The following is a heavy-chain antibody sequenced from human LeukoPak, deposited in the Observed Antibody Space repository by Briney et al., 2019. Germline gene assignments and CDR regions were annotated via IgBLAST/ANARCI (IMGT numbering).Heavy chain of an antibody. D-gene: IGHD6-13*01. CDR3: ARAVVGSMQQLANWFDP. CDR2: ISYDGSNK. Sequence: GGSLRLSCAASGFTFSSYVMPWVRQAPGKGLEWVAVISYDGSNKYYADSVKGRFTISRDNSKNTLYLQMNSLRAEDTAVYYCARAVVGSMQQLANWFDPWGQGTLVTVSS. J-gene: IGHJ5*02. CDR1: GFTFSSYV. V-gene: IGHV3-30*01.